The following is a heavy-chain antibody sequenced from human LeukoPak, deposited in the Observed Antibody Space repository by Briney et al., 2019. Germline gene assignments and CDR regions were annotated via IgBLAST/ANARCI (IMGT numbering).Heavy chain of an antibody. Sequence: PGGSLRLSCAASGFSFSTYAMSWVRQAPGKGLEWVSAISGNGISTYYADSVKGRFTISRDNSKNTVYLQMNSLRAEDTAVYHCAKSRSGSANWALQIFDNWGQGTLVTVSS. D-gene: IGHD1-1*01. V-gene: IGHV3-23*01. CDR1: GFSFSTYA. CDR3: AKSRSGSANWALQIFDN. CDR2: ISGNGIST. J-gene: IGHJ4*02.